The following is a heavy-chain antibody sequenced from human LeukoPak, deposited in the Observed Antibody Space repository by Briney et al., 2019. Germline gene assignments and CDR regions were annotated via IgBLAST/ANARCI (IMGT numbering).Heavy chain of an antibody. CDR2: IYYSGST. Sequence: PSETLSLTCTVSGGSISSYYWSWIGQPQGKGREGIGYIYYSGSTNYNPSLKSRVTISVDTSKNQFSLELSSVTAADTAVYYCARHARNDILTGYPFDYWGQGTLVTVSS. J-gene: IGHJ4*02. CDR3: ARHARNDILTGYPFDY. CDR1: GGSISSYY. V-gene: IGHV4-59*08. D-gene: IGHD3-9*01.